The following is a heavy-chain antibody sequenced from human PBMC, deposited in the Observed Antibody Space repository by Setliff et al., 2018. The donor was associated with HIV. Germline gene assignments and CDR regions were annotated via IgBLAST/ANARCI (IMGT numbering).Heavy chain of an antibody. Sequence: GGSLRLSCAASGFTFSSYEMNWVRQAPGKGLEWVSYISNSGTSIYYVDSVRGRFTISRDNAKNSLYLQVNSLRAEDTAVYYCARLAYFYDSSGYYGAHYFYMDVWGKGTTVTVSS. CDR2: ISNSGTSI. CDR1: GFTFSSYE. CDR3: ARLAYFYDSSGYYGAHYFYMDV. V-gene: IGHV3-48*03. D-gene: IGHD3-22*01. J-gene: IGHJ6*03.